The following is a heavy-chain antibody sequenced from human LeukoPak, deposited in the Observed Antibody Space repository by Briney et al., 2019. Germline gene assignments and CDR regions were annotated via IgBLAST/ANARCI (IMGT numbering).Heavy chain of an antibody. V-gene: IGHV1-2*02. CDR3: ARKYYYDSSGYQGGPLL. J-gene: IGHJ4*02. CDR1: GYTFTDYY. CDR2: INPNSGGT. Sequence: ASVKVSCKASGYTFTDYYMYWVRQARGQGLEWMGWINPNSGGTNYVQKFQGRVTMTRDTSISTAYMELSRPTSDDTAVYYCARKYYYDSSGYQGGPLLWGQGTLVTVSS. D-gene: IGHD3-22*01.